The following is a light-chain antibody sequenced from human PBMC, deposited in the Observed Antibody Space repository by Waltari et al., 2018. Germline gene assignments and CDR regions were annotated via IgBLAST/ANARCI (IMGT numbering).Light chain of an antibody. CDR1: QSVDMY. CDR3: QQRRNWPLT. Sequence: EIVLTQSPATLSLSPGERATLSCRPSQSVDMYLAWYKQRPGQAPRLLIYDTSNRATDIPARFSGSGSETDCSLTISSLEPEDFAVYYCQQRRNWPLTFGGGTKVEIK. J-gene: IGKJ4*01. V-gene: IGKV3-11*01. CDR2: DTS.